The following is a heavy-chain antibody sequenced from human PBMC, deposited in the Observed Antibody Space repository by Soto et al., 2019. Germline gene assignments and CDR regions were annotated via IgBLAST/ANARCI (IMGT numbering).Heavy chain of an antibody. CDR2: IDIGGNT. Sequence: PGGSLRLSCAASGFSVTNNYMNWARQAPGKGLEWVSIIDIGGNTYYADSVKGRFTISRDNAKNSLYLQMNSLRAEDTAVYYCAREGDSSGWYNWFDPWGQGTLVTVSS. D-gene: IGHD3-22*01. CDR3: AREGDSSGWYNWFDP. V-gene: IGHV3-66*01. J-gene: IGHJ5*02. CDR1: GFSVTNNY.